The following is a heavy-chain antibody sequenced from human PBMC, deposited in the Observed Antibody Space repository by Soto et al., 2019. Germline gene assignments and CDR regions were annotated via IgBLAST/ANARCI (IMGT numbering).Heavy chain of an antibody. V-gene: IGHV4-39*01. D-gene: IGHD3-22*01. J-gene: IGHJ3*02. CDR2: IYYSGST. Sequence: TCTVSGGSISSSSYYWGWIRQPPGKGLEWIGSIYYSGSTYYNPSLKSRVTISVDTSKNQFSLKLSSVTAADTAVYYCARHGGVYYYDSSGSLPPDAFDIWGQGTMVTVSS. CDR1: GGSISSSSYY. CDR3: ARHGGVYYYDSSGSLPPDAFDI.